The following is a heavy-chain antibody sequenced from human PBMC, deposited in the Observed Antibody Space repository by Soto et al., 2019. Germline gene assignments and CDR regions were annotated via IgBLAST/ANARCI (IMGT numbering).Heavy chain of an antibody. J-gene: IGHJ4*02. D-gene: IGHD6-19*01. Sequence: QVQLVQSGAEVKNPGASVKVSCKTSGDTFTGYYLHWVRQAPGQGLEWMGWINPHSGDTDYAQTFQGRVTMTRDTSISTAHMELSRLRSNDTAFYYCARGYSTGWYSSVFFDYWGQGTLVTVSS. CDR2: INPHSGDT. CDR1: GDTFTGYY. CDR3: ARGYSTGWYSSVFFDY. V-gene: IGHV1-2*02.